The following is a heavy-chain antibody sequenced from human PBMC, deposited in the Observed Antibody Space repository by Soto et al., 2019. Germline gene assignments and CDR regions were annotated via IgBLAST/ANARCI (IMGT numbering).Heavy chain of an antibody. CDR2: ISGSGGST. CDR3: ASTPRDITMVRGVVIGDY. V-gene: IGHV3-23*01. J-gene: IGHJ4*02. CDR1: GFTFSSYA. D-gene: IGHD3-10*01. Sequence: EVQLLESGGGLGQPGGSLRLSCAASGFTFSSYAMSWVRQAPGKGLEWVSVISGSGGSTYYADSVKGRFTISRDNSKKTLYLQMGSLRVEDTAVYYCASTPRDITMVRGVVIGDYWGQGTLVIVSS.